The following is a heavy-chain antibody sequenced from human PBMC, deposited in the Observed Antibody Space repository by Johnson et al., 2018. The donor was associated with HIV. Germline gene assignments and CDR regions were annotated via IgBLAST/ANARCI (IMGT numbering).Heavy chain of an antibody. Sequence: QMLLVESGGGVVQPGGSLRLSCAAYGFTFSSYGMHWVRQAPGKGLEWVAFIRYDGSNKYYAHSVKGRFTITRDNSKNTLYLQMNSLRAEDTAVYYCARDRAAAGPDAFDIWGQGTMVTVSS. CDR3: ARDRAAAGPDAFDI. D-gene: IGHD6-13*01. J-gene: IGHJ3*02. V-gene: IGHV3-30*02. CDR2: IRYDGSNK. CDR1: GFTFSSYG.